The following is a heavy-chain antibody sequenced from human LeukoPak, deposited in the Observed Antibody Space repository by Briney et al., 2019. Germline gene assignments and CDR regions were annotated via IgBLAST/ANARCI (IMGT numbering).Heavy chain of an antibody. CDR2: INPNSGGT. CDR3: ARMYCSGGSCYPATLGYY. CDR1: GYTFTGYY. Sequence: ASVKVSCKASGYTFTGYYMHWVRQAPGQGLEWMGWINPNSGGTNYAQKFQGRVTMTRDTPISTAYMELSRLRSDDTAVYYCARMYCSGGSCYPATLGYYWGQGTLVTVSS. J-gene: IGHJ4*02. V-gene: IGHV1-2*02. D-gene: IGHD2-15*01.